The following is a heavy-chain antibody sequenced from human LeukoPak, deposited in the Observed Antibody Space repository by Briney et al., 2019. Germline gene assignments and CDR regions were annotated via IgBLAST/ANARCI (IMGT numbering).Heavy chain of an antibody. CDR2: ISGSSGII. CDR3: ARTPPNWGTDY. D-gene: IGHD7-27*01. V-gene: IGHV3-48*01. J-gene: IGHJ4*02. CDR1: GFTFNTYT. Sequence: AGGSLRLSCAASGFTFNTYTMNWVRQAPGKGLEWVSYISGSSGIIDYADSVRGRFTISRDNAKNSLYLQMNSLRAEDTAVYYCARTPPNWGTDYWGQGTLVTVSS.